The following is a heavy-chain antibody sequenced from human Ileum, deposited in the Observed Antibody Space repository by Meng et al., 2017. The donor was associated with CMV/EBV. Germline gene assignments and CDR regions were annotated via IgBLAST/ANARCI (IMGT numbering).Heavy chain of an antibody. CDR3: ARNYYDSGPFQY. V-gene: IGHV2-5*02. CDR1: GFSLSTTGVG. J-gene: IGHJ4*01. D-gene: IGHD3-22*01. Sequence: QITLKGSGPTLVQPPQPLTLTCTFSGFSLSTTGVGVGWIRQPPGKALEWLALIYWDDDKRYSPSLKSRLTITKDTSKNQVVLTMTNMDPVDTATYYCARNYYDSGPFQYWGQGTLVTVSS. CDR2: IYWDDDK.